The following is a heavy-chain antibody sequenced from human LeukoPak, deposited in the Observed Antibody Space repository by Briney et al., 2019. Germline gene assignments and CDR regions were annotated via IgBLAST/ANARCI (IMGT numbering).Heavy chain of an antibody. CDR3: ARHRARDSSSWYYYYYYMDV. D-gene: IGHD6-13*01. CDR1: GYSISSGYY. Sequence: TSETLSLTCTVSGYSISSGYYWGWLRQPPGKGLEWIGSIYHSGSTYYNPSLKSQVTISVDTSKNQFSLKLTSVTAADTAVYYCARHRARDSSSWYYYYYYMDVWGKGTTVTISS. CDR2: IYHSGST. J-gene: IGHJ6*03. V-gene: IGHV4-38-2*02.